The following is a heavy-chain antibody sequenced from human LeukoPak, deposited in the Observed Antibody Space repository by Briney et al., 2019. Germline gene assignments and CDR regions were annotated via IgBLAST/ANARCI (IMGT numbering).Heavy chain of an antibody. Sequence: GGSLRLSCAASGFTLSSHRMDWVRQAPGKGLGWVSSISSRSSFKDYADSVKGRFTISRDNAKNLLYLQMSSLRAEDTAVYFCAKDGGFWSDYSYFDYWGQGTQVTVSS. CDR2: ISSRSSFK. D-gene: IGHD3-3*01. CDR3: AKDGGFWSDYSYFDY. V-gene: IGHV3-21*06. J-gene: IGHJ4*02. CDR1: GFTLSSHR.